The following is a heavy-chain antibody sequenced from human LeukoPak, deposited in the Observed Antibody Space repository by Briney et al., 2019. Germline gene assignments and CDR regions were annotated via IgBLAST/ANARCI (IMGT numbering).Heavy chain of an antibody. D-gene: IGHD1-14*01. CDR1: GFTFRSHG. J-gene: IGHJ4*02. Sequence: PGGSLRLSCEASGFTFRSHGMNWVRQAPGKGLEWVSGISPRGDITYYADSVKGRFTISRDNSKNTLYLHINSLRAEDTAVYYCAKDNPLDYWGQGTLVIVSS. CDR3: AKDNPLDY. V-gene: IGHV3-23*01. CDR2: ISPRGDIT.